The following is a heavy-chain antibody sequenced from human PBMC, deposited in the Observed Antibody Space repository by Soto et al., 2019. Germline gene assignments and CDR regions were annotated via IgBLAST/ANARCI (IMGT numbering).Heavy chain of an antibody. V-gene: IGHV4-61*08. J-gene: IGHJ5*02. D-gene: IGHD4-4*01. CDR2: VHFSGST. CDR3: ARADDYKSSWLDP. CDR1: GGSVSSDDYY. Sequence: QVQLQESGPGLVKPSETLSLTCTVSGGSVSSDDYYWSWIRQPPGRGLEWIGYVHFSGSTNYNPSLKSRLTMSIDTSKNQFSLKLTSVTAADTAVYYCARADDYKSSWLDPWGQGTLVTVSS.